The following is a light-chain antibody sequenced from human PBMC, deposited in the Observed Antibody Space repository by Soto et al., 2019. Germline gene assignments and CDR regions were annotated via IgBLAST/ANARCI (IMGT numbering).Light chain of an antibody. CDR3: ASWDDSLNGPV. Sequence: QSVLIQPPSVSGSPGQSVTISCTGTSSDVGSYDYVSWYQQHPGTVPKPMIYNVNTQPSGVPDRFSGSKSGNTASMTISGLQAEDEADYYCASWDDSLNGPVFGTGTKVTVL. CDR2: NVN. CDR1: SSDVGSYDY. J-gene: IGLJ1*01. V-gene: IGLV2-11*01.